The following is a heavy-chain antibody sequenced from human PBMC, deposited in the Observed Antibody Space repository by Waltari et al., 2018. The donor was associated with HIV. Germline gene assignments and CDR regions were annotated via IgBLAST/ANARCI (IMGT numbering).Heavy chain of an antibody. J-gene: IGHJ6*02. D-gene: IGHD1-7*01. CDR2: INPNSGGT. CDR3: ARDRARTTDYYYYGMDV. CDR1: GSPFPGYH. Sequence: QVQLVQSGAAVKKPGASVKVSCKASGSPFPGYHMHWLRQAPGQGLEWMGWINPNSGGTNYAQKFQGRVTMTRDTSISTAYMELRRLRSDDTAVYYCARDRARTTDYYYYGMDVWGQGTTVTVSS. V-gene: IGHV1-2*02.